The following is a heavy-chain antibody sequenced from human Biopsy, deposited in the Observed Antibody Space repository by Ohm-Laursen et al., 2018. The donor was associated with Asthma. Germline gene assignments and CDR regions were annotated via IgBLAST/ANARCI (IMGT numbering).Heavy chain of an antibody. Sequence: SVNPSCKASGGTFGNYAISWVRQAPGLGLEWMGGISPVFGSTNIAQKFQGRVTISADIFTKTAYLEVSSLRSDDTAVYYCAIVGYSSGWDFFDYWGQGTLVTVSS. CDR2: ISPVFGST. CDR3: AIVGYSSGWDFFDY. V-gene: IGHV1-69*06. CDR1: GGTFGNYA. J-gene: IGHJ4*02. D-gene: IGHD6-19*01.